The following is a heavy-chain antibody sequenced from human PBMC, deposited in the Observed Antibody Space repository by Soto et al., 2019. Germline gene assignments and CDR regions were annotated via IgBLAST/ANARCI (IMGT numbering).Heavy chain of an antibody. V-gene: IGHV3-30*18. CDR3: AKDTYYHDSSGYYVFDY. CDR2: ISYDGSNK. CDR1: GFSFSSYG. D-gene: IGHD3-22*01. J-gene: IGHJ4*02. Sequence: HPGGSLRLSCAASGFSFSSYGMHWVRQTPGKGLEWVAGISYDGSNKYYVDSMKGRLTISRDNSKNTLDLQMNSLRAEDTAVYYCAKDTYYHDSSGYYVFDYWGQGTLVTVSS.